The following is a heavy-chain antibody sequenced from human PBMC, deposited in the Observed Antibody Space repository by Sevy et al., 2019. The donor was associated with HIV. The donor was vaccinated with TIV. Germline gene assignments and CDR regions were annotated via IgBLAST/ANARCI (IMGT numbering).Heavy chain of an antibody. CDR2: IYPGDSDT. V-gene: IGHV5-51*01. D-gene: IGHD3-3*01. Sequence: GESLKISCKGSGYSFTSYWIGWVRQMPGKGLEWMGIIYPGDSDTRYSPSFQGQVPISADKSISTAYLQWSSLKASDTAMYYCATSRRGDFWSGYYYFDYWGQGTLVTVSS. J-gene: IGHJ4*02. CDR1: GYSFTSYW. CDR3: ATSRRGDFWSGYYYFDY.